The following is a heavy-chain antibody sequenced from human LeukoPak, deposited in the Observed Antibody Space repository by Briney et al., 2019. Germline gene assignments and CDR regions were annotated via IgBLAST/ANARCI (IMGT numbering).Heavy chain of an antibody. CDR3: ARDRSGGYSYTFDY. J-gene: IGHJ4*02. CDR2: IYNGGST. CDR1: GFTVSSNY. D-gene: IGHD5-18*01. Sequence: GGSLRLSCAASGFTVSSNYMSWVRQAPGKGLEWVSVIYNGGSTYYADSVKGRFTISRDNSKNTLYLQMNSLRAEDTAIYYCARDRSGGYSYTFDYWGQGTLVTVSS. V-gene: IGHV3-53*01.